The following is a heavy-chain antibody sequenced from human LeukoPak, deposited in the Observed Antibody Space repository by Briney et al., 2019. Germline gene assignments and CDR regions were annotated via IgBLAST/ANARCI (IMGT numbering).Heavy chain of an antibody. CDR1: GYSISSGYY. J-gene: IGHJ4*02. CDR2: IYRSGST. CDR3: ASRGGSYSDDFDY. D-gene: IGHD1-26*01. Sequence: KPSETLSLTCAVSGYSISSGYYWGWIRQPPGKGLEWIGSIYRSGSTYYNPSLKSRVTISVDTSKNQFSLKLSPVTAADTAVYYCASRGGSYSDDFDYWGQGTLVTVSS. V-gene: IGHV4-38-2*01.